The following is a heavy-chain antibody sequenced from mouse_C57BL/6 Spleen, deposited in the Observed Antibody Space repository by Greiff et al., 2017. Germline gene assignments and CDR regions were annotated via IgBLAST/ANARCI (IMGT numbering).Heavy chain of an antibody. D-gene: IGHD1-1*01. V-gene: IGHV1-76*01. CDR1: GYTFTDYY. CDR2: IYPGSGNT. CDR3: ARGDYGSFYYAMDY. Sequence: QVQLQQSGAELVRPGASVKLSCKASGYTFTDYYINWVKQRPGQGLEWIARIYPGSGNTYYNEKFKGKATLTAEKSSSTAYMQLSSLTSEDSAVYFCARGDYGSFYYAMDYWGQGTSVTVSS. J-gene: IGHJ4*01.